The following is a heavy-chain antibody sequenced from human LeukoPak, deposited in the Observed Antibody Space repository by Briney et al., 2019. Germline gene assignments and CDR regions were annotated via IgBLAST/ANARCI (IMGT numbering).Heavy chain of an antibody. CDR1: GDSVSINSAA. D-gene: IGHD3-9*01. CDR3: ARKPGYFDWSNDAFDI. CDR2: TYYRSKWYN. J-gene: IGHJ3*02. V-gene: IGHV6-1*01. Sequence: SQTLSLTCAISGDSVSINSAAWSWIRQSPSRVLEWLGRTYYRSKWYNDYAVSVKSRITINPDTSKNQFSLKLSSVTAADTAVYYCARKPGYFDWSNDAFDIWGQGTMVTVSS.